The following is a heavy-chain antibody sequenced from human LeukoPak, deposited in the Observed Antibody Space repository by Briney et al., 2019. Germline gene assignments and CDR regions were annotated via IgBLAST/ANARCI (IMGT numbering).Heavy chain of an antibody. V-gene: IGHV1-8*01. Sequence: ASVKVSCKASGYTFTSYDINWVRQATGQGLEWMGWTNPNSGNTGYAQKFQGRVTMTRNTSISTAYMELSSLRSEDTAVYYCARGSSEYSSSYFDYWGQGTLVTVSS. CDR3: ARGSSEYSSSYFDY. CDR1: GYTFTSYD. D-gene: IGHD6-6*01. J-gene: IGHJ4*02. CDR2: TNPNSGNT.